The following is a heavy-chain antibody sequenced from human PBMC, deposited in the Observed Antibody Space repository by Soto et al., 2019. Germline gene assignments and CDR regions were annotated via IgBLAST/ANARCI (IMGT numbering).Heavy chain of an antibody. D-gene: IGHD6-13*01. CDR1: GFPFSSYC. J-gene: IGHJ6*02. Sequence: GGSLSLSCAASGFPFSSYCMHWVRQAPGKGLEWVAVISYDGSNKYYADSVKGRFTISRDNSKNTLYLQMNSLRAEDTAVYYCAKEITAAAGIYYYYYGMDVWGQGTTVTVSS. V-gene: IGHV3-30*18. CDR3: AKEITAAAGIYYYYYGMDV. CDR2: ISYDGSNK.